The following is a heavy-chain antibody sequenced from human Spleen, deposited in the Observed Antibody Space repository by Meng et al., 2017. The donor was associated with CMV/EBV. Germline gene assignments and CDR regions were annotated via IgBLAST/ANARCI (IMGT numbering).Heavy chain of an antibody. Sequence: SETLSLTCAVSGASISNNNWWSWVRQPPGKGLEWIGEIYHTGSSNYNPSLKSRVTISVDRSKNQFSLNVTSVTAADTAVYYCARVGSSGWPMRYNWFDPWGQGTLVTVSS. CDR1: GASISNNNW. V-gene: IGHV4-4*02. CDR3: ARVGSSGWPMRYNWFDP. D-gene: IGHD6-19*01. CDR2: IYHTGSS. J-gene: IGHJ5*02.